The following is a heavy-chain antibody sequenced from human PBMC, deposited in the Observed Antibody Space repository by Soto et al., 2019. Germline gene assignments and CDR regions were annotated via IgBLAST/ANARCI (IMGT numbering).Heavy chain of an antibody. D-gene: IGHD3-9*01. CDR2: IIPILGIA. V-gene: IGHV1-69*02. J-gene: IGHJ5*02. CDR3: ARADYDILTGYSYNWFDP. CDR1: GGTFSSYT. Sequence: VKVSCKASGGTFSSYTISWVRQAPGQGLEWMGRIIPILGIANYAQKFQGRVTITADKSTSTAYMELSSLRSEDTAVYYCARADYDILTGYSYNWFDPWGQGTLVTVSS.